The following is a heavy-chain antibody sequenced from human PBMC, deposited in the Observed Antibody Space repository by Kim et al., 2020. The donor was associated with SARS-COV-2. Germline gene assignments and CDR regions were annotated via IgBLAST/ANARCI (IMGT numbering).Heavy chain of an antibody. Sequence: SETLSLTCTVSGGSISSYYWSWIRQPPGKGLEWIGYIYYSGSTNYNPSLKSRVTISVDTSKNQFSLKLSSVTAADTAVYYCASGKGTIFGVVTIPTFDYCGQGTLVTVSS. D-gene: IGHD3-3*01. J-gene: IGHJ4*02. CDR1: GGSISSYY. CDR2: IYYSGST. CDR3: ASGKGTIFGVVTIPTFDY. V-gene: IGHV4-59*13.